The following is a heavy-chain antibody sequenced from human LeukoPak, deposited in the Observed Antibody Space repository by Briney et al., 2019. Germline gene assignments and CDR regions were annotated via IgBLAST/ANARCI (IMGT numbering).Heavy chain of an antibody. J-gene: IGHJ4*02. CDR2: IYSGGSA. Sequence: GGSLRLSCAASGFTVSSNYMSWVRQAPGKGLEWVSVIYSGGSAYYADSVKGRFTISRDNSKNTLYLQMSSLRSEDTAVYYCARGQWLVGAFDYWGQGTLVTVSS. CDR1: GFTVSSNY. D-gene: IGHD6-19*01. V-gene: IGHV3-53*05. CDR3: ARGQWLVGAFDY.